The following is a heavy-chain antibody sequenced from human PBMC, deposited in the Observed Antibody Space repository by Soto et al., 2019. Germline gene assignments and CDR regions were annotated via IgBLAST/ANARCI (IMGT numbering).Heavy chain of an antibody. D-gene: IGHD6-13*01. CDR2: IYYSGST. CDR1: GGSISSYY. J-gene: IGHJ4*02. Sequence: ETLSLTCTVSGGSISSYYWSWIRQPPGEGLEWIGYIYYSGSTNYNPSLKSRVTISVDTSKNQFSLKLSSVTAADTAVYYCARLMTAAGTFYDYWGQGTLVTVSS. V-gene: IGHV4-59*08. CDR3: ARLMTAAGTFYDY.